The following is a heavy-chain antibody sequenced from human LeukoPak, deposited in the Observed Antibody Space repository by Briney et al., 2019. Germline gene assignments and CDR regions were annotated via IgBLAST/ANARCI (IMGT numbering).Heavy chain of an antibody. J-gene: IGHJ4*02. D-gene: IGHD3-22*01. CDR2: ISVYNGVI. CDR1: GYTFTNYG. V-gene: IGHV1-18*04. Sequence: AASVKVSCKASGYTFTNYGITWVRQAPGQGLEWMGWISVYNGVINYAQNLQGRVTMTTDTSTSTAYMELRSLGSDDTAVYYCARDPGTSYYDSSGYFSDYWGQGTLVTVSS. CDR3: ARDPGTSYYDSSGYFSDY.